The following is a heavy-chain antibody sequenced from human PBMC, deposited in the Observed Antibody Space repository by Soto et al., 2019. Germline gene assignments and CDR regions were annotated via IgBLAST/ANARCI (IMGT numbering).Heavy chain of an antibody. CDR3: AREPTGTTLRSAFHYYGLDV. V-gene: IGHV3-48*02. CDR1: GFTFSSHS. J-gene: IGHJ6*02. Sequence: EVQLVESGGGLVQPGGSLRLSCAASGFTFSSHSMNWVRQVPGKGLEWVSYISDSSSTIYYADSVKGRFTISRDNAKNSLYLQMNSLRDEDTGVYYCAREPTGTTLRSAFHYYGLDVWGPGTTVTVSS. D-gene: IGHD4-17*01. CDR2: ISDSSSTI.